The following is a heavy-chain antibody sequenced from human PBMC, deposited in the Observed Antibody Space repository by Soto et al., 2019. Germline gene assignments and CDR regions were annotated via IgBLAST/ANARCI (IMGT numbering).Heavy chain of an antibody. J-gene: IGHJ4*02. CDR1: GGSISSSSYY. Sequence: QLQLQESGPGLVKPSETLSLTCTVSGGSISSSSYYWGWIRQPPGKGLEWIGSIYYSGSTYYNPSLKSRVTISVDTSKNQFSLKLSSVTAADTAVYYCAGRGVGVVPAAMRDYWGQGTLVTVSS. D-gene: IGHD2-2*01. CDR3: AGRGVGVVPAAMRDY. V-gene: IGHV4-39*01. CDR2: IYYSGST.